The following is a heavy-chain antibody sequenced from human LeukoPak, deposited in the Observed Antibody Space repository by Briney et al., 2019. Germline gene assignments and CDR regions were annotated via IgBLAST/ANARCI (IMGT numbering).Heavy chain of an antibody. D-gene: IGHD3-10*01. Sequence: GGSLRLSCAASGFTFSNYWMGWVRQAPGKGLEWVANINQDGSEKYSVDSVKGRFTISRDNAKNSLYLQMNSLRAEDTAVYYCARAYYFDSRNYYNPTSSFDYWGQGTLVTVSS. J-gene: IGHJ4*02. CDR1: GFTFSNYW. V-gene: IGHV3-7*04. CDR2: INQDGSEK. CDR3: ARAYYFDSRNYYNPTSSFDY.